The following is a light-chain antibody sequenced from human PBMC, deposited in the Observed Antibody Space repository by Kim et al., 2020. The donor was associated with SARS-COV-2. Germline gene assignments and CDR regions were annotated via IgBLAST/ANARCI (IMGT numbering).Light chain of an antibody. J-gene: IGLJ3*02. CDR2: EVS. V-gene: IGLV2-18*02. CDR3: SSYTGSRVV. CDR1: SSDVGSYNR. Sequence: QSALTQPPSVSGSPGQSVTISCTGISSDVGSYNRVSWYQQPPGTAPKLMIYEVSNRPSGVPHRFSGSKSGDTASLTISGLQAEDEADYYCSSYTGSRVVFGGGTQLTVL.